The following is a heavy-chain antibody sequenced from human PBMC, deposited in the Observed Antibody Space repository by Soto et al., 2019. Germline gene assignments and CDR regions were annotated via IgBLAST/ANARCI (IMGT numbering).Heavy chain of an antibody. D-gene: IGHD2-15*01. CDR1: GYAFSRHG. CDR3: ARSCPGSSCYFIY. CDR2: ISTYNGNT. J-gene: IGHJ4*02. V-gene: IGHV1-18*01. Sequence: VKVDGKGAGYAFSRHGIRWLRQAPRQGPEWMGWISTYNGNTNYAQKLQDRVTMTTDTSTSTAYMELRSLRSDDTAVYYCARSCPGSSCYFIYWGQGTPVTVSS.